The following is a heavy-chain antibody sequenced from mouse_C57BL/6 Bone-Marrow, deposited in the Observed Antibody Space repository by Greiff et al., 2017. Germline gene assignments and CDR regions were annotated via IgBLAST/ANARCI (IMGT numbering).Heavy chain of an antibody. CDR1: GFTFSDYG. D-gene: IGHD1-1*01. CDR2: ISSGSSTI. CDR3: ASKGYGSSSLFAY. J-gene: IGHJ3*01. Sequence: EVQRVESGGGLVKPGGSLKLSCAASGFTFSDYGMHWVRQAPEKGLEWVAYISSGSSTIYYADTVKGRFTISRDNAKNTLFLQMTRLRSEDTAMYYCASKGYGSSSLFAYWYQGTLVTVSA. V-gene: IGHV5-17*01.